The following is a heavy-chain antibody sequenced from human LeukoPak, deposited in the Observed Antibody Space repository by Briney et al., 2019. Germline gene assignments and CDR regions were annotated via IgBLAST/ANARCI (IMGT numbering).Heavy chain of an antibody. CDR3: AKALGSSGYYPTVY. D-gene: IGHD3-22*01. J-gene: IGHJ4*02. CDR2: INPNSGGT. V-gene: IGHV1-2*02. Sequence: ASVKVSCKASGYTFTGYYMHWVRQAPGQGLEWMGWINPNSGGTNYAQKFQGRVTMTRDTSISTAYMELSRLRSDDTAVYYCAKALGSSGYYPTVYWGQGNLVTVSS. CDR1: GYTFTGYY.